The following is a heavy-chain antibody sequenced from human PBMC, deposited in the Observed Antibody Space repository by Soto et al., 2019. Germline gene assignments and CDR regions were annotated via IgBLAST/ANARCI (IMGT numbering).Heavy chain of an antibody. D-gene: IGHD6-19*01. CDR3: AREHRYSSGWYGDYYYGMDV. CDR2: ISAYNGNT. CDR1: GYTFTSYG. Sequence: ASVKVSCKASGYTFTSYGISWVRQAPGQGLEWMGWISAYNGNTNYAQKLQGRVTMTTDTSTSTAYMELRSLRSDDTAVYYCAREHRYSSGWYGDYYYGMDVWGQGTTVTSP. V-gene: IGHV1-18*04. J-gene: IGHJ6*02.